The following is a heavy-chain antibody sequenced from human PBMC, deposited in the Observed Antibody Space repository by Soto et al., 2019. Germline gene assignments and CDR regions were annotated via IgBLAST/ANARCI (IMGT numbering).Heavy chain of an antibody. Sequence: EVQLVESGGGLVQPGGSLRLSCAASGFTLSDNWIHWVRRAPGKGLVWVSRINSDGSSVTYADSVKRRFTLSRDNAENTWFLLMDRPRVEDTAAYYCVRAPAQRPFDYWGRGTLVTVSS. CDR2: INSDGSSV. J-gene: IGHJ4*02. D-gene: IGHD6-25*01. V-gene: IGHV3-74*03. CDR1: GFTLSDNW. CDR3: VRAPAQRPFDY.